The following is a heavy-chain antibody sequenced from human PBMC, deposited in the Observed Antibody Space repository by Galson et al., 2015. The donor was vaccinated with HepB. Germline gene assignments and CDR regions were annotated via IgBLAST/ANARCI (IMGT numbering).Heavy chain of an antibody. CDR1: GYSFTSNG. CDR2: ISINSGNT. V-gene: IGHV1-18*04. J-gene: IGHJ4*02. Sequence: SVKVSCRASGYSFTSNGISWVRQAPGQGLEWLGWISINSGNTNYAQRLQGRVTLTRATSTNTAYMELRRLRSDDAAVYYCARDRLHSLDYWGQGTLVTVSS. CDR3: ARDRLHSLDY.